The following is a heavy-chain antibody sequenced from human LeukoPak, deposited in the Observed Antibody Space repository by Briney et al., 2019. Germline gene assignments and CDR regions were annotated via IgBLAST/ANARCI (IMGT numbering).Heavy chain of an antibody. J-gene: IGHJ4*02. V-gene: IGHV3-33*01. CDR1: GFTFSSFG. CDR2: IWYDGNNK. CDR3: ARELDRIQDLDS. Sequence: GRSLRLSCAASGFTFSSFGMHWVRQAPGKGLEWVAVIWYDGNNKYYADSVKGRFTISRGNSKNTLYLQMNSLRAEDTAVYYCARELDRIQDLDSWGQGTQVTVSS. D-gene: IGHD1-1*01.